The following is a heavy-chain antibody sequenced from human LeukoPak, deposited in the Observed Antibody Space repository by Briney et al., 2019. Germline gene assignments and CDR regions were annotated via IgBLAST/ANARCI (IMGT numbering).Heavy chain of an antibody. J-gene: IGHJ5*02. V-gene: IGHV3-30*18. Sequence: GRSLRLSCAASGFTFSSYGMHWVRQAPGKGLEWVAVISYDGSNKYYADSVKGRFTISRDNSKNTLYLQMNSLRAEDTAVYYCAKATWQYPVPWGQGTLVTVSS. CDR1: GFTFSSYG. D-gene: IGHD2-2*01. CDR3: AKATWQYPVP. CDR2: ISYDGSNK.